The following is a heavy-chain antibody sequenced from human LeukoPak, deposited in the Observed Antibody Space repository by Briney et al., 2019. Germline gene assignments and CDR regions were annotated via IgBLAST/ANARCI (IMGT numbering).Heavy chain of an antibody. CDR3: ARGWFGSY. V-gene: IGHV4-34*01. CDR2: INHSGST. CDR1: GGSFSGYY. J-gene: IGHJ4*02. D-gene: IGHD3-10*01. Sequence: SETLSLTCAVYGGSFSGYYWSWIRQPPGKGLEWIGEINHSGSTNYNPSLKSRVAISVDTSKNQFSLKLSSVTAADTAVYYCARGWFGSYWGQGTLVTVSS.